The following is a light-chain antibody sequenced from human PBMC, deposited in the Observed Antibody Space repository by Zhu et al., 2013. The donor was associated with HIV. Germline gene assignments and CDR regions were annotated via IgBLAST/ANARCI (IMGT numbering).Light chain of an antibody. J-gene: IGLJ2*01. CDR1: SSDVGGYNY. CDR2: DVS. V-gene: IGLV2-8*01. CDR3: SSFTSDKTLI. Sequence: QSALTQPPSASGSPGQSVTISCTGTSSDVGGYNYVSWYQQHPGKAPKLMIYDVSKRPSGVPDRFSGSKSGNTASLSISGLQPEDEGDYYCSSFTSDKTLIFGGGTKLTVL.